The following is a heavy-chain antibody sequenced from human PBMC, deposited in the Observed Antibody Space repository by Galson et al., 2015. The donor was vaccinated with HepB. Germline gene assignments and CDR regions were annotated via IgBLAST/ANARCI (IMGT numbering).Heavy chain of an antibody. CDR1: GFPFSNFW. D-gene: IGHD3-3*01. CDR3: ARRADFRSGCFGYYYHYMVV. Sequence: SLRLSCAVSGFPFSNFWMTWVRQAPGKGLEWVANIKQDGNEKYYVDSVKGRFTISRDNAKNSLYLQMNSLRVEDTAVYYCARRADFRSGCFGYYYHYMVVWGKGTTVTVSS. CDR2: IKQDGNEK. J-gene: IGHJ6*03. V-gene: IGHV3-7*01.